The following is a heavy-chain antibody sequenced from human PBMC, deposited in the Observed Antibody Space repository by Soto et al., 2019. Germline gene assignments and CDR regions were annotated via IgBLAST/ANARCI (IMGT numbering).Heavy chain of an antibody. CDR2: IWYDGSNK. J-gene: IGHJ4*02. V-gene: IGHV3-33*08. CDR1: GFTFSRNG. Sequence: GGSLRLSCAPSGFTFSRNGMHWVRQAPGKGLEWVAVIWYDGSNKYYADSVKGRFTISRDNSKNTLYLQMNSLKTEDTAVYYCTTERITIFGVVITPSRYWGQGTLVTVSS. D-gene: IGHD3-3*01. CDR3: TTERITIFGVVITPSRY.